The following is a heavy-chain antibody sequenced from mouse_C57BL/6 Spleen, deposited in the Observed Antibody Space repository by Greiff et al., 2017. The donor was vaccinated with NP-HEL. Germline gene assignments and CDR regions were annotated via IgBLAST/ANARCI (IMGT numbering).Heavy chain of an antibody. Sequence: EVQLVESGEGLVKPGGSLKLSCAASGFTFSSYAMSWVRQTPEKRLEWVAYISSGGDYIYYADTVKGRFTISRDNARNTLYLQMSSLKSEDTAMYYCTSYYGSSHGYFDVWGTGTTVTVSS. J-gene: IGHJ1*03. D-gene: IGHD1-1*01. CDR2: ISSGGDYI. V-gene: IGHV5-9-1*02. CDR3: TSYYGSSHGYFDV. CDR1: GFTFSSYA.